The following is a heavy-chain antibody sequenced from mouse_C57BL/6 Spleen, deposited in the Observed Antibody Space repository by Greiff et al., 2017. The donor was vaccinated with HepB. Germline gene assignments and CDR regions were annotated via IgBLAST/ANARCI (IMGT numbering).Heavy chain of an antibody. CDR2: IYPGDGDT. CDR3: AIDITTVVAKAY. CDR1: GYAFSSSW. J-gene: IGHJ3*01. D-gene: IGHD1-1*01. Sequence: VKLQESGPELVKPGASVKISCKASGYAFSSSWMNWVKQRPGKGLEWIGRIYPGDGDTNYNGKFKGKATLTADKSSSTAYMQLSSLTSEDSAVYFCAIDITTVVAKAYWDQGTLVTVSA. V-gene: IGHV1-82*01.